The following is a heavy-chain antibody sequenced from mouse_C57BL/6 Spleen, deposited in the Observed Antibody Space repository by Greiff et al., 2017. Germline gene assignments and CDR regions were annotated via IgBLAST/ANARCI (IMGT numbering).Heavy chain of an antibody. CDR2: IYPGSGST. Sequence: QVQLQQPGAELVKPGASVKMSCKASGYTFPSYWLTWVKQRPGQGLEWIGDIYPGSGSTNYNDKFQSKATLTVDTSSSTSYMQLSSRTSEDSAVYNGASKTWTGTGDDWGQGTTLTVSS. CDR3: ASKTWTGTGDD. CDR1: GYTFPSYW. V-gene: IGHV1-55*01. D-gene: IGHD4-1*01. J-gene: IGHJ2*01.